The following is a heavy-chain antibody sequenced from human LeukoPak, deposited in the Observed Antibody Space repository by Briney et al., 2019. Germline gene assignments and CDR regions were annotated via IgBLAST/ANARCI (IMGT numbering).Heavy chain of an antibody. V-gene: IGHV1-69*05. CDR2: IIPIFGTA. CDR3: ASPYYDFWSGYFPFDY. CDR1: GGTFSSYA. Sequence: ASVKVSCKASGGTFSSYAISWVRQAPGQGLEWMGGIIPIFGTANYAQKFQGRVTITTDESTSTAYMELSSLGSEDTAVYYCASPYYDFWSGYFPFDYWGQGTLVTVSS. J-gene: IGHJ4*02. D-gene: IGHD3-3*01.